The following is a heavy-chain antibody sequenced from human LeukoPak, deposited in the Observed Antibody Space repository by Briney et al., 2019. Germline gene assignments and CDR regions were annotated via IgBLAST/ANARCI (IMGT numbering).Heavy chain of an antibody. V-gene: IGHV3-23*01. J-gene: IGHJ4*02. CDR3: AKDIPATYCSGGSCYSRGFDY. CDR1: GFSPRSYA. D-gene: IGHD2-15*01. Sequence: PGGSLRLSCAASGFSPRSYAMSWVRQAPGGGLEWVSAIAGRDDNTLYADSVKGRFTISRDISKNTLYLQMNSLRAEDTAVYYCAKDIPATYCSGGSCYSRGFDYWGQGTLVTVSS. CDR2: IAGRDDNT.